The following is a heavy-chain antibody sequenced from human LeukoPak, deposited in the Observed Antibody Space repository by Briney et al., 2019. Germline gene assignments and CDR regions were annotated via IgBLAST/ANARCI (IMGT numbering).Heavy chain of an antibody. CDR2: IKQDGGQI. D-gene: IGHD4-17*01. CDR1: GFTFSSYA. CDR3: ARLGARQMLEY. J-gene: IGHJ4*02. V-gene: IGHV3-7*01. Sequence: GGSLRLSCAASGFTFSSYAMSWVRQAPGKGLEWVANIKQDGGQIYYLESVKGRFTVSRDNAKNSLYLQMNSLRAEDTAVYYCARLGARQMLEYWGQGTLVTVPS.